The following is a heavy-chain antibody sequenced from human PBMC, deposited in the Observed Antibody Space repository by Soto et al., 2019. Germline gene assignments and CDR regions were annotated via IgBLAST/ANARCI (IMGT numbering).Heavy chain of an antibody. CDR2: ISGSGVST. Sequence: EVQLLESGGGLVQPGGSLRLSCAASGFTFSSYAVNWVRQAPGKGLEWVSAISGSGVSTIYADSVKGRFTISRDNSKSTVHLQMNSLTAADTALYYCAKVRGPEDFFDYWGQGTLVTVSS. CDR3: AKVRGPEDFFDY. V-gene: IGHV3-23*01. CDR1: GFTFSSYA. D-gene: IGHD3-10*01. J-gene: IGHJ4*02.